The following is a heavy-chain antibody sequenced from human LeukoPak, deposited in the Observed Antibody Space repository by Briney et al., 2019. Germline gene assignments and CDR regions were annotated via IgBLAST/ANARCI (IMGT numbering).Heavy chain of an antibody. CDR2: INHSGST. V-gene: IGHV4-34*01. CDR1: GGSFSGYY. D-gene: IGHD6-13*01. J-gene: IGHJ6*03. CDR3: ARGDSSSWYYYYMDV. Sequence: SETLSLTCAVYGGSFSGYYWSWIRQPPGKGLEWIGEINHSGSTNYNPSLKSRVTISVDTSKNQFSLKLSSVTAADTAVYYCARGDSSSWYYYYMDVWGKGTTVTVSS.